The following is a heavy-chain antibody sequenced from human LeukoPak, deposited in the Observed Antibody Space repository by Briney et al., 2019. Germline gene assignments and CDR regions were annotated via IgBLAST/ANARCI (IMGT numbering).Heavy chain of an antibody. CDR1: GFTFSSYS. J-gene: IGHJ4*02. CDR3: TRALSSDNWFASH. D-gene: IGHD1-1*01. V-gene: IGHV3-21*01. CDR2: INSNIRST. Sequence: GGSLRLSCAASGFTFSSYSMNWVRQAPGRGLEWVSSINSNIRSTYYADSVKGRFTISRDNAKNSLHLQMDSLRAEDTAVYYCTRALSSDNWFASHWGQGTLVTVSS.